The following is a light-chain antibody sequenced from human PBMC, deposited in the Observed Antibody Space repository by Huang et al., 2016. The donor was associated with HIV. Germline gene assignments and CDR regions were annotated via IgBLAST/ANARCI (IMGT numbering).Light chain of an antibody. Sequence: EIVMTQSPATLSVAPGQRVTLDCRANRSVSTNLAWYQKRHGQAHRLLIYGSSTRAPGIPARFSGSGSGTDFSLTISSLQSEDFALYYCHQYNNWLLSFGGGTRV. CDR2: GSS. V-gene: IGKV3-15*01. CDR1: RSVSTN. CDR3: HQYNNWLLS. J-gene: IGKJ4*01.